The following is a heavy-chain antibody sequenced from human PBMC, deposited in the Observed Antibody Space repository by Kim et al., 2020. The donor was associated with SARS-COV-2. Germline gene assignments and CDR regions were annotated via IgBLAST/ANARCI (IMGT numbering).Heavy chain of an antibody. CDR3: ASRGYSGYDLHAFDI. CDR2: IYPGDSDT. J-gene: IGHJ3*02. V-gene: IGHV5-51*01. CDR1: GYSFTSYW. D-gene: IGHD5-12*01. Sequence: GESLKISCKGSGYSFTSYWIGWVRQMPGKGLEWMGIIYPGDSDTRYSPSFQGQVTISADKSIGTAYLQWSSLKASDTAMYYCASRGYSGYDLHAFDIWGQGTMVTVSS.